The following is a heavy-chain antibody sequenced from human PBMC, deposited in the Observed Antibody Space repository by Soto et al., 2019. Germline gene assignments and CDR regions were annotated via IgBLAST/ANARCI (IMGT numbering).Heavy chain of an antibody. CDR1: GFSLSNARMG. J-gene: IGHJ4*02. D-gene: IGHD6-13*01. Sequence: QVTLKESGPVLVKHTETLTLTCTVSGFSLSNARMGVSWIRQPPGKALEWLAHIFSNDEKSYSTSLKSRLTISXXTXKXXVVLTTTNMDPVETATYYCARILGYSSSWYRRLDYWGQGTLVTVSS. CDR3: ARILGYSSSWYRRLDY. V-gene: IGHV2-26*01. CDR2: IFSNDEK.